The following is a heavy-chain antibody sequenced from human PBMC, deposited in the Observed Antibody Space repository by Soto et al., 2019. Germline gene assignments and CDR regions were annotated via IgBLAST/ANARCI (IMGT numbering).Heavy chain of an antibody. CDR3: ARDFNYYGMDV. Sequence: GGSLRLSCAASGFTFSSYGMHWVRQAPGKGLEWVAVIWYDGSNKYYADSVRGRFTISRDNSKNTLYLQMNSLRAEDTAVYYCARDFNYYGMDVWGRGTTVTVSS. CDR1: GFTFSSYG. V-gene: IGHV3-33*08. CDR2: IWYDGSNK. J-gene: IGHJ6*02.